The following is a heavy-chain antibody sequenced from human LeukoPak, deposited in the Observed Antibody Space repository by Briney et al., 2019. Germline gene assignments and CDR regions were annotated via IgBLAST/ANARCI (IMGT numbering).Heavy chain of an antibody. CDR2: IWHDGRNQ. CDR3: ARQTGTYDLDY. J-gene: IGHJ4*02. Sequence: GGSLRLSCAASGFTFSNFGMHWVRQAPGEGLEWVAVIWHDGRNQHYADSVKGRFTISRDNSKGTLYLQMNSLRVEDTAVYYCARQTGTYDLDYWGQGTLVTVSS. CDR1: GFTFSNFG. D-gene: IGHD3-10*01. V-gene: IGHV3-33*01.